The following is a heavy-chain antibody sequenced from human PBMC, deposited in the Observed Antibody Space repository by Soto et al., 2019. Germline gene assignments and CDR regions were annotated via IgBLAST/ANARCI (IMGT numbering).Heavy chain of an antibody. Sequence: QITLKESGPMLVKPTQTLTLTCTFSGFSLSTSGVGVGWIRQPPGKALEWLAITHWNDADHTSPSLQNRLTITKATPKNQVVLTLTNMDPVDTATYYCAYRRVAVGFVDWGQGTLVTVSS. J-gene: IGHJ4*02. CDR2: THWNDAD. CDR1: GFSLSTSGVG. D-gene: IGHD2-21*01. V-gene: IGHV2-5*01. CDR3: AYRRVAVGFVD.